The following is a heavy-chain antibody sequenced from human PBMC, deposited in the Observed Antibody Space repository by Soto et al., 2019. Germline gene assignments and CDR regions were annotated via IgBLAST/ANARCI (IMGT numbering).Heavy chain of an antibody. V-gene: IGHV1-18*01. CDR1: GYTFTSYG. J-gene: IGHJ4*02. D-gene: IGHD4-17*01. Sequence: QVQLVQSGAEVKKPGASVKVSCKASGYTFTSYGISWVRQAPGQGLEWMGWISAYNGNTNYAQKLQGRVTMTTDTSTCTAYMELRSLRSDDTAVYYCARVAPPTYGDYGGGYFDYWGQGTLVTVSS. CDR2: ISAYNGNT. CDR3: ARVAPPTYGDYGGGYFDY.